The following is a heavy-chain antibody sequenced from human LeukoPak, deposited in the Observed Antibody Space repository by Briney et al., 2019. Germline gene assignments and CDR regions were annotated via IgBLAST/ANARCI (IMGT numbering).Heavy chain of an antibody. CDR2: ISYDGSNK. J-gene: IGHJ4*02. CDR3: AKDHYYGSGSLPDY. Sequence: PGGSLRLSCAASGFTFSSYGMHWVRQAPGKGLEWVAVISYDGSNKYYADSMKGRFTISRDNSKNTLYLQMNSLRAEDTAVYYCAKDHYYGSGSLPDYWGQGTLVTVSS. CDR1: GFTFSSYG. V-gene: IGHV3-30*18. D-gene: IGHD3-10*01.